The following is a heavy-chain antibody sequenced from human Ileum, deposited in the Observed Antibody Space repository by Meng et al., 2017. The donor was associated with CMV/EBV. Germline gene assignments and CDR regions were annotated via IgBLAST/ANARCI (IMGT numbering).Heavy chain of an antibody. CDR2: IKQDGSEK. CDR3: ARPLGIAAAGYGMDV. J-gene: IGHJ6*02. Sequence: GESLKISCAASAFTFSSYWMNWVRQAPGKGLEWVANIKQDGSEKYYVDSVKGRFTISRDNAKNSLYLQMNSLRAEDTAVYYCARPLGIAAAGYGMDVWGQGTTVTVSS. V-gene: IGHV3-7*01. CDR1: AFTFSSYW. D-gene: IGHD6-13*01.